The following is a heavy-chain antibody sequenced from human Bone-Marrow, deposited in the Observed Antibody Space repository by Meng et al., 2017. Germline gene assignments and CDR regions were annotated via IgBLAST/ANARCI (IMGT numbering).Heavy chain of an antibody. Sequence: ASVKVSCKASGYTFTSYDINWVRQATGQGLEWMGWMNPNSGNTGYAQKFQGRVTITRNTSISTAYMELSSLRSEDTAVYYCARAYCSSTSCYGGWFDPWGQGTLVTVSS. V-gene: IGHV1-8*03. D-gene: IGHD2-2*01. CDR1: GYTFTSYD. CDR3: ARAYCSSTSCYGGWFDP. CDR2: MNPNSGNT. J-gene: IGHJ5*02.